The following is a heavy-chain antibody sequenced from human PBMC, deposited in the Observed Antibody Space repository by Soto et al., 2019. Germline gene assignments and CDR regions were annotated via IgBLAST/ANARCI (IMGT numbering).Heavy chain of an antibody. J-gene: IGHJ6*02. CDR1: GFTFSSYA. CDR2: ISYDGCNK. V-gene: IGHV3-30-3*01. D-gene: IGHD3-10*01. CDR3: ARDGGYGPGYSYGMDV. Sequence: QVQVVESGGGVVQPGRSLRLSCAASGFTFSSYAMHWVRQAPGKGLEGVAVISYDGCNKYYADSVKGRFTISRDSSKNTLYLQMNSLRAEDSAVYYCARDGGYGPGYSYGMDVWGQGTTVTVSS.